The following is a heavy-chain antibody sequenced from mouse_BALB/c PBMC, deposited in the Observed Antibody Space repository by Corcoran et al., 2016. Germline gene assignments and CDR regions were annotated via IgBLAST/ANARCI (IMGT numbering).Heavy chain of an antibody. D-gene: IGHD2-1*01. CDR2: IDPENGNT. J-gene: IGHJ2*01. V-gene: IGHV14-1*02. CDR1: GFNIKDYY. Sequence: EVQLQQSGAELVRPGALVKLSCKASGFNIKDYYMHWVKQRPEQGPEWIGWIDPENGNTIYDPKFQGEASITADTSSNTADLQLSSLTSEDTAVYYCARVSTGYYLDYWGQGTTLTVSS. CDR3: ARVSTGYYLDY.